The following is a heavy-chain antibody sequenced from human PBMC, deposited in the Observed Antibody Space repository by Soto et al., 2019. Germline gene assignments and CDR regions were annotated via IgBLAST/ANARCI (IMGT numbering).Heavy chain of an antibody. CDR3: VKDRMSDNSVWDPLDV. D-gene: IGHD1-26*01. CDR1: GFIFNNYA. J-gene: IGHJ3*01. Sequence: EAQLLESGGGLVQPGGSLRLSCAASGFIFNNYAMSWVRQVPGKGLEWVSSIGGGNGDAKHLAEYVKGRFTISRDSFNMTLFLEMNSLRDEDTALYHCVKDRMSDNSVWDPLDVWGPGAMVTVSS. CDR2: IGGGNGDAK. V-gene: IGHV3-23*01.